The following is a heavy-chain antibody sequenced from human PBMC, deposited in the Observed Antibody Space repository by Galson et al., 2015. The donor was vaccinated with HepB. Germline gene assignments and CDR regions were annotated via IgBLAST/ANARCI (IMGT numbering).Heavy chain of an antibody. CDR3: ARAPPLYRGTPSPIDY. Sequence: SVKVSCKASGYTFTGYKINWVRQAPGQGLEWMGWIDPKSGATYYAQKFQGRVTMTRGTSISTAYMQLTSLRSDDTALYYCARAPPLYRGTPSPIDYWGQGTLVTVSS. CDR2: IDPKSGAT. CDR1: GYTFTGYK. D-gene: IGHD5-12*01. J-gene: IGHJ4*02. V-gene: IGHV1-2*02.